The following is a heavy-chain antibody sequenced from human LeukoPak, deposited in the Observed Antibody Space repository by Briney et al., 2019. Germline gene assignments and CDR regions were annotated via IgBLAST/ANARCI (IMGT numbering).Heavy chain of an antibody. CDR1: GGSIRNYY. J-gene: IGHJ4*02. V-gene: IGHV4-59*01. CDR3: ARDHYYSDTSAYYV. D-gene: IGHD3-22*01. Sequence: PSETLSLTCTVSGGSIRNYYWSWLRQPPGKGLEGWGYIYYSGSTNYNPSLKSRVTISVDTSKNQFSLKLNSVTAADTAVYYCARDHYYSDTSAYYVWGQGTLVTVSS. CDR2: IYYSGST.